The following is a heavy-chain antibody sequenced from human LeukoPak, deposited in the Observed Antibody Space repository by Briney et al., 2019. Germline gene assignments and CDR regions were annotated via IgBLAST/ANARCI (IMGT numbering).Heavy chain of an antibody. V-gene: IGHV4-30-4*08. D-gene: IGHD3-3*01. J-gene: IGHJ4*02. Sequence: SETLSLTCTVSGGSISSFSFYWGWIRQPPGKGLEWIGYIYYSGSTYYNPSLKSRVTISVDTSKNQFSLKLSSVTPADTAVYYCGRYITIFGVVIMGHFDYWGQGSLVTVSS. CDR2: IYYSGST. CDR3: GRYITIFGVVIMGHFDY. CDR1: GGSISSFSFY.